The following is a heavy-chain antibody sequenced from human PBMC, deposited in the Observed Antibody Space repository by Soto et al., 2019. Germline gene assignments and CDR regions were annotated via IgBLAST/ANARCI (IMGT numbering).Heavy chain of an antibody. CDR1: GYTFTGYY. D-gene: IGHD1-1*01. CDR2: INPNSGST. Sequence: ASVKVSCKASGYTFTGYYMNWVRQAPGQGLEWMGWINPNSGSTNYAQKFQGRVTMTRDTSISTAYMELSRLRSYDTSVYYFATYTIALYYYYYGMDVWGQGTPVTVSS. J-gene: IGHJ6*02. V-gene: IGHV1-2*02. CDR3: ATYTIALYYYYYGMDV.